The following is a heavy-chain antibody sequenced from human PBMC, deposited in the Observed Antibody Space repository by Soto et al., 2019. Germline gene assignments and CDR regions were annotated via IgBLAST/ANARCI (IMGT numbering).Heavy chain of an antibody. CDR3: ARDRWFGEYRVGNYYYGMDV. CDR2: ISANNGNT. CDR1: GYTFTSYG. V-gene: IGHV1-18*01. Sequence: QIQLVQSGAEVKKPGASVKVSCKASGYTFTSYGISWVRQAPGQGLEWMGWISANNGNTNDAQKFQGRVTMTTDTSTSTAYMELRSLRYDDTAVYYCARDRWFGEYRVGNYYYGMDVWGQGTTVTVSS. J-gene: IGHJ6*02. D-gene: IGHD3-10*01.